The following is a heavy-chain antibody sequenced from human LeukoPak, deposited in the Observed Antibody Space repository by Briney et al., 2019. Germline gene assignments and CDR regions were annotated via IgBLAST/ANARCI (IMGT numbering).Heavy chain of an antibody. Sequence: SETLSLTCTVSGGSISGYYWSWIRQPAGKGLEWIGRIYSSGSTNYTPSLKSRVTLSVDTSKNQFSLKLNSVTVADTAVYYCAREKMAGVPLFDYWGQGTLVTVSS. CDR1: GGSISGYY. D-gene: IGHD5-24*01. CDR3: AREKMAGVPLFDY. V-gene: IGHV4-4*07. CDR2: IYSSGST. J-gene: IGHJ4*02.